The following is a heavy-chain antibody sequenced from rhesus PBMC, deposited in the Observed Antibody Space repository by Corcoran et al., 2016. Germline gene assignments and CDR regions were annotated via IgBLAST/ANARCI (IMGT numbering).Heavy chain of an antibody. J-gene: IGHJ6*01. CDR3: ARVACTGSGCYEFGLDS. Sequence: QVQLQESGPGLVKPSPTLSLTCAISGYSVSRTSAPWHWLMQSPSRGREWLGRTNYRSKWYNDYAQSVQNRITINPDTSKNQFSRQLNSVTPEDMAVYYCARVACTGSGCYEFGLDSWGQGVVVTVSS. CDR1: GYSVSRTSAP. D-gene: IGHD2-21*01. V-gene: IGHV6-1*01. CDR2: TNYRSKWYN.